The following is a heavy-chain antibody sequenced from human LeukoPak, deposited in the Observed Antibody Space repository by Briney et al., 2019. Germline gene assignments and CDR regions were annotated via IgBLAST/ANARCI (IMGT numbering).Heavy chain of an antibody. Sequence: ASVKVSCKVSGYTLTELSIHWVRQSPGKGLEWMGGFEPEDAKTFYAQRFQGRITMTEDTSTNTGYMNLSSLRSEDTAIYYCATSRVGDTVSLDYWGQGSPVTVSS. CDR2: FEPEDAKT. D-gene: IGHD1-26*01. CDR3: ATSRVGDTVSLDY. CDR1: GYTLTELS. J-gene: IGHJ4*02. V-gene: IGHV1-24*01.